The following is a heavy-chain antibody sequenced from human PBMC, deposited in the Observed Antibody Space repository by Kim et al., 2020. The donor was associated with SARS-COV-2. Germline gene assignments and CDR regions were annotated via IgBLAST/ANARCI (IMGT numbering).Heavy chain of an antibody. D-gene: IGHD3-3*02. CDR3: ARGGVASIWSY. J-gene: IGHJ4*02. Sequence: SETLSLTCTVSGGSINNYYWSWIRQPLGKGLEWIGYMFYSGSTNYNPSLKSRVTMSGDTSKNQFYLNLTSVTHADTAGYYCARGGVASIWSYWGQGTMVT. CDR2: MFYSGST. CDR1: GGSINNYY. V-gene: IGHV4-59*01.